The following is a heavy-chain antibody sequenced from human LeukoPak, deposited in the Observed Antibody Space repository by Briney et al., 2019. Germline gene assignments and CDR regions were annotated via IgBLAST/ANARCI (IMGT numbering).Heavy chain of an antibody. J-gene: IGHJ4*02. CDR1: GFTFNNAW. D-gene: IGHD1-26*01. V-gene: IGHV3-15*01. CDR2: VKSKADGGTT. Sequence: GGSLRLSCAASGFTFNNAWMNWVRQVPGKGLEWVGRVKSKADGGTTDYAAPVEARFTISRDDSENTLYLQMNSLKTEDTAVYYCTSDPRIGRYFDYWGQGTLVTVSS. CDR3: TSDPRIGRYFDY.